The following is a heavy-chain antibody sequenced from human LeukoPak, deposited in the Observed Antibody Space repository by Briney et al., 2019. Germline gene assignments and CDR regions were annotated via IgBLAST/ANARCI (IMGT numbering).Heavy chain of an antibody. CDR3: AKGTRFDP. V-gene: IGHV3-30*18. J-gene: IGHJ5*02. CDR1: GFTFSSYG. Sequence: GGSLRLSCAASGFTFSSYGMHWVRQAPGKGLEWVAVISYDGSNKYYADSVKGRFTISRDNPKNTLYLQMNSLRAEDTAVYYCAKGTRFDPWGQGTLVTVSS. CDR2: ISYDGSNK.